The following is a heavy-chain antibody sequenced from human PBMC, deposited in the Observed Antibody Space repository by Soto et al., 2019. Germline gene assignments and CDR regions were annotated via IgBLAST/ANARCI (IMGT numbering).Heavy chain of an antibody. Sequence: QVQLVQSGAEVKKPGASVKVSCKASGYTFTSYDINWVRQATGQGLEWMGWMNPNSGNTGYAQKFQGRATRTRNTSISTAYMELSSLRSEATAVYYCARGGGRITGTTRGYWFDPWGQGTLVTVSS. J-gene: IGHJ5*02. CDR3: ARGGGRITGTTRGYWFDP. V-gene: IGHV1-8*01. D-gene: IGHD1-7*01. CDR2: MNPNSGNT. CDR1: GYTFTSYD.